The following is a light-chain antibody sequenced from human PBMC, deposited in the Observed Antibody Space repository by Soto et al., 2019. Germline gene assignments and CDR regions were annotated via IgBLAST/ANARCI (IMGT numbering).Light chain of an antibody. CDR3: SSYAGPNFVV. CDR2: SDN. J-gene: IGLJ2*01. V-gene: IGLV1-44*01. Sequence: QSVLTQSPSASGTPGQRVSISCSGSTSNIGTHTVNWYQHVPGTAPKLLIYSDNQRPSAVPGRFSGSKSGTSASLAISGLLSEDEADYYCSSYAGPNFVVFGGGTKLTVL. CDR1: TSNIGTHT.